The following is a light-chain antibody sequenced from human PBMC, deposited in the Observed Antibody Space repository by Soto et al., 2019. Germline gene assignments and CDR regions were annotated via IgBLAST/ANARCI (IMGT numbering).Light chain of an antibody. Sequence: EKVMTQSPAPLSVSPGERVTLSCRASQSVSSDLAWYQQKPGQAPRLLIYGASTRATGIPARFSGSESGTEFTLTISSLQSEDFAVYYCQQYNNWPLTFGGGTKVEIK. CDR1: QSVSSD. CDR3: QQYNNWPLT. CDR2: GAS. V-gene: IGKV3-15*01. J-gene: IGKJ4*01.